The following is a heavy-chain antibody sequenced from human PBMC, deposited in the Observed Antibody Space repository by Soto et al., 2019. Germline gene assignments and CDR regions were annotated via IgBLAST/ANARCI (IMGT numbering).Heavy chain of an antibody. V-gene: IGHV3-53*01. D-gene: IGHD1-26*01. CDR3: AKKSGVGATWYFDY. J-gene: IGHJ4*02. CDR1: GFTASSNY. Sequence: GGSLRLSCAASGFTASSNYMSWVRQAPGKGLEWVSVIYSGGSTYYADSVKGRFTISRDNSKNTLFLQINNLRAGDTAVYYCAKKSGVGATWYFDYWGQGTLVTVSS. CDR2: IYSGGST.